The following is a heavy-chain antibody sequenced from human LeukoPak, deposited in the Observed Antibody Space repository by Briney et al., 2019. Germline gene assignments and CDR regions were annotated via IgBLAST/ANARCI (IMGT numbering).Heavy chain of an antibody. CDR1: GFTFSSYG. CDR3: AKDQSVVGATDYYGMDV. D-gene: IGHD1-26*01. Sequence: GGSLRLSCAASGFTFSSYGMHWVRQAPGKGLEGVAVISYDGTNKYYADSVKGRFTISRENSRNTLYLQMNSLRGEDTAIYSCAKDQSVVGATDYYGMDVWGQGTTVTVSS. V-gene: IGHV3-30*18. J-gene: IGHJ6*02. CDR2: ISYDGTNK.